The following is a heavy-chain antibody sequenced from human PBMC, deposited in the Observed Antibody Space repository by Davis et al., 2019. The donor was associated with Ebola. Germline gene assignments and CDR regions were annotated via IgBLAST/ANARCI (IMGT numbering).Heavy chain of an antibody. D-gene: IGHD6-13*01. CDR2: IYYSGST. CDR1: GGSISSYY. J-gene: IGHJ5*02. Sequence: SETLSLTCTLSGGSISSYYWSWIRQPPGKGLEWIGYIYYSGSTNYNPSLKSRVTISVDTSKNQFSLELSSVTAADTAMYYCARRGTSSWYAGWFDPWGQGTLVTVSS. V-gene: IGHV4-59*08. CDR3: ARRGTSSWYAGWFDP.